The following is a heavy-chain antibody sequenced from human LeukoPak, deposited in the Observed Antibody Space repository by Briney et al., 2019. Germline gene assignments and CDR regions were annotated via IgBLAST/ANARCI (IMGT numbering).Heavy chain of an antibody. Sequence: SVKVSCKASGGTFSSYAISWVRQAPGQGLEWMGGIIPIFGTANYAQKFQGRVTITADESTSTAYMELSSLRSEDTAVYYCASTYYDFWSGYPRGYYFDYWGQGTLVTVCS. D-gene: IGHD3-3*01. CDR2: IIPIFGTA. V-gene: IGHV1-69*01. J-gene: IGHJ4*02. CDR3: ASTYYDFWSGYPRGYYFDY. CDR1: GGTFSSYA.